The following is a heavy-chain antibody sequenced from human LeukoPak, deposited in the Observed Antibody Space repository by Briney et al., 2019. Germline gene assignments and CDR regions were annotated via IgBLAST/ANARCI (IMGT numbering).Heavy chain of an antibody. Sequence: ASVKVSCKASGYTFTSYGISWVRQAPGQGLEWMGCISAYNGNTNYAQKFQGRVTMTTDTFTSTAYMELRRLRSDDTAMYHCARDTDTGNYYGSGSYYSPPGYWGQGTLVTVSS. CDR3: ARDTDTGNYYGSGSYYSPPGY. D-gene: IGHD3-10*01. CDR2: ISAYNGNT. V-gene: IGHV1-18*01. J-gene: IGHJ4*02. CDR1: GYTFTSYG.